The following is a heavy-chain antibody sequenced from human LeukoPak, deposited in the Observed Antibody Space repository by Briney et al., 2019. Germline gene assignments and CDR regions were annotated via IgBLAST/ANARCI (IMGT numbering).Heavy chain of an antibody. CDR2: INSYGSGT. CDR1: GFTFSSYW. V-gene: IGHV3-74*01. D-gene: IGHD3-22*01. Sequence: PGGSLRLSCAAFGFTFSSYWMHWVRQAPGKGLVWVSRINSYGSGTSYADSVKGRFTISRDNAKNTLYLQMNSLRPEDTAVYYCARDVDYHATSECFDYWGQGTLVTVSS. J-gene: IGHJ4*02. CDR3: ARDVDYHATSECFDY.